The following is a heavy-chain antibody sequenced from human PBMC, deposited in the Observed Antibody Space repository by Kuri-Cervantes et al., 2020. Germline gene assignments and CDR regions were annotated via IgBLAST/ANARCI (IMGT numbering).Heavy chain of an antibody. CDR2: INSDGSST. CDR3: ARGSGYRFVDY. D-gene: IGHD5-18*01. J-gene: IGHJ4*02. V-gene: IGHV3-74*01. Sequence: GGSLRLSCAASGFTFSSYWMHWVRQAPGKGLVWVSRINSDGSSTSYADSVKGRFTISRDNAKNTLYLQMNSLRAEDTAVYYCARGSGYRFVDYWGQGTLVTVSS. CDR1: GFTFSSYW.